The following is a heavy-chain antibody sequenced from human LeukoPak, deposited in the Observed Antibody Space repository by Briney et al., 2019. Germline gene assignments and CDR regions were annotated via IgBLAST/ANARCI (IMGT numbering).Heavy chain of an antibody. Sequence: PSETLSLTCTVSGGSIGSSSYYWDWIRQPPGKGLEWIGSINYSGSTYYNPSLKSRVTISVDTSNNQFSLKLSSVTAADTAVYYCARLRYSKPIYYYMDVWGKGTTVTVSS. D-gene: IGHD4-11*01. V-gene: IGHV4-39*01. J-gene: IGHJ6*03. CDR2: INYSGST. CDR3: ARLRYSKPIYYYMDV. CDR1: GGSIGSSSYY.